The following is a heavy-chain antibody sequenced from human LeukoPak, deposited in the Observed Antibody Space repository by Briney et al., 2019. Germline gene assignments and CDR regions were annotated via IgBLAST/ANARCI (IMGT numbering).Heavy chain of an antibody. CDR3: ARAGMPGYCTNVTCSNWLDP. CDR1: GDTFTTYA. Sequence: ASVKVSCKTSGDTFTTYAIIWVRQAPGQGLEWMGGIIPMFGTPNYAQRLQGRVTITADKSTKTAYMELSSLRSEDTAVYYCARAGMPGYCTNVTCSNWLDPWGQGTLVTVSS. D-gene: IGHD2-8*01. J-gene: IGHJ5*02. CDR2: IIPMFGTP. V-gene: IGHV1-69*06.